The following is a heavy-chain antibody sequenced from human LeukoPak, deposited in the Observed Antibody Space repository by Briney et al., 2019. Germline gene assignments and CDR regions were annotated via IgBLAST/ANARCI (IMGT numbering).Heavy chain of an antibody. CDR2: IRGGSDCT. CDR1: GFTFSTHT. D-gene: IGHD1-26*01. CDR3: AKPLRPTTSYFDY. Sequence: GGSLRLSCAASGFTFSTHTMSWVRQAPGKGLEWVSAIRGGSDCTYYADSVKGRFTISRDNSKNTVFLQMSSLRAEDTAVYFCAKPLRPTTSYFDYWGQGTLVTVSS. V-gene: IGHV3-23*01. J-gene: IGHJ4*02.